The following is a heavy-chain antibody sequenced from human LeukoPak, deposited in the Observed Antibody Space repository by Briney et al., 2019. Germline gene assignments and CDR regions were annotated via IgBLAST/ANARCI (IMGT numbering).Heavy chain of an antibody. V-gene: IGHV4-39*01. D-gene: IGHD3-10*01. Sequence: SETLSLTCTVSGGSISSSSYYWGWIRQPPGKGLEWIGSIYYSGSTYYNPSLKSRVTISVDTSKNQFSLKLSSVTAADTAVYYCARHFKRIWFGELPADFDYWGQGTLVTVSS. CDR2: IYYSGST. CDR3: ARHFKRIWFGELPADFDY. J-gene: IGHJ4*02. CDR1: GGSISSSSYY.